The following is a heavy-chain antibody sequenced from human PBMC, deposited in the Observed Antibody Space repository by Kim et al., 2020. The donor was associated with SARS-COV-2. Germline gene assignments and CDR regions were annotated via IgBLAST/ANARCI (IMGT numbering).Heavy chain of an antibody. D-gene: IGHD3-10*01. Sequence: GGSLRLSCAASGFTFSSYSMNWVRQAPGKGLEWVSYISSSSSTIYYADSVKGRFTISRDNAKNSLYLQMNSLRDEDKAVYYCARDKEGSGSYFLLGGNFDYWGQGTLVTVSS. V-gene: IGHV3-48*02. CDR2: ISSSSSTI. CDR3: ARDKEGSGSYFLLGGNFDY. CDR1: GFTFSSYS. J-gene: IGHJ4*02.